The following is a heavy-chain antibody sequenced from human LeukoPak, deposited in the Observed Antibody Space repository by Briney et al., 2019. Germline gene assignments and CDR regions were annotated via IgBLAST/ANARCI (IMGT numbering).Heavy chain of an antibody. CDR2: IWYDGSNK. J-gene: IGHJ4*02. V-gene: IGHV3-33*06. Sequence: PGGSLRLSCAASGFTFSSYGMQWLRQAQGQGLEWGAVIWYDGSNKYYADSGKGRFTIDRANSKNTLYLQMNSLRAEDTAVYYCAKDLGYSYGHLVYWGQGTLVTVPS. CDR1: GFTFSSYG. CDR3: AKDLGYSYGHLVY. D-gene: IGHD5-18*01.